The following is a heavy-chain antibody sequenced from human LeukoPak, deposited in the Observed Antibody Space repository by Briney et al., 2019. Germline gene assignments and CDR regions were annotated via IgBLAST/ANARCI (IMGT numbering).Heavy chain of an antibody. CDR1: GFTFSSYV. D-gene: IGHD3-22*01. J-gene: IGHJ4*02. V-gene: IGHV3-30*14. Sequence: GGSLRLSCAASGFTFSSYVMHWVRQAPGKGLEWVAIISYDGSNEYYADSVKGRFTISRDNSKNTLYLQMNSLRAEDTAVYYCARDQGYYDSSGYYLDYWGQGTLVTVSS. CDR2: ISYDGSNE. CDR3: ARDQGYYDSSGYYLDY.